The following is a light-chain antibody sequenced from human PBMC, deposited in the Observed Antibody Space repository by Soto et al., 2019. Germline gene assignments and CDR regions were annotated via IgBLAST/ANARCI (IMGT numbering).Light chain of an antibody. CDR2: GAS. V-gene: IGKV3-15*01. CDR3: QHYNNWPPWT. Sequence: IVLTPSPGNLSFSPWERSTTCSRSSQSVSSSYLAWYQQKPGQAPRLLIYGASTRATGIPARFSGSGSGTEFTLTISSLQSEDFAVYYCQHYNNWPPWTFGQGTKVDIK. J-gene: IGKJ1*01. CDR1: QSVSSSY.